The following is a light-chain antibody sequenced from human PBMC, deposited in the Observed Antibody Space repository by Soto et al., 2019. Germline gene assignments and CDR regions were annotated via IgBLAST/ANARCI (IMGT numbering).Light chain of an antibody. CDR2: GVS. CDR3: QQYSSSPVT. Sequence: ENMFTQSQGTLSFTPGERATLSCSASHNVRNSYLAWYQQIPGQAPTLHFYGVSSRATGIPDRFSGSGSGTDFTLTISRLEPEDFAVYYCQQYSSSPVTFGGGTKVDIK. V-gene: IGKV3-20*01. J-gene: IGKJ4*01. CDR1: HNVRNSY.